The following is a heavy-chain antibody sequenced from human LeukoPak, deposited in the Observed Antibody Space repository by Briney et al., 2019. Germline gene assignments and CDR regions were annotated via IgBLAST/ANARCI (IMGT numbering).Heavy chain of an antibody. Sequence: GGSLRLSCAAYGFAFSSYEMNWVRQAPGKGLEWVSYISSSGSTIYYADSVKGRFTISRDNAKNSLYLQMNSLRAEDTAVYYCAELGITMIGGVWGKGTTVTISS. J-gene: IGHJ6*04. CDR3: AELGITMIGGV. D-gene: IGHD3-10*02. CDR1: GFAFSSYE. V-gene: IGHV3-48*03. CDR2: ISSSGSTI.